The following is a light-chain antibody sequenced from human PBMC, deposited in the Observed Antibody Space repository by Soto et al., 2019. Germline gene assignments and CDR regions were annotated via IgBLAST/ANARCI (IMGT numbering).Light chain of an antibody. CDR1: QSVRSNY. CDR2: GTS. CDR3: QQYDYSRGA. V-gene: IGKV3-20*01. J-gene: IGKJ1*01. Sequence: EIVLAQSPGTLSLSPGERATLSCRASQSVRSNYLAWYQQKPGQAPRLLIYGTSSRATGIPDRFSGSGSGTDFTLTISRLEPEDFVVYYCQQYDYSRGAFGQGTKVDIK.